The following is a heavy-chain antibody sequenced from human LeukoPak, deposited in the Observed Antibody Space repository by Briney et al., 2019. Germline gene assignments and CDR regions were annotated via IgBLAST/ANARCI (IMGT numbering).Heavy chain of an antibody. CDR3: MRDLSN. J-gene: IGHJ4*02. V-gene: IGHV4-38-2*02. CDR1: GYSISSGYY. Sequence: SEALSLTCAVSGYSISSGYYWGWVRQPPGKGLEWIGNIYHSGSTSYNPSLKSRVTISLDTSNKHFSLKLNSVIAADTAVYYCMRDLSNWGQGTLVTVSS. CDR2: IYHSGST. D-gene: IGHD3-3*02.